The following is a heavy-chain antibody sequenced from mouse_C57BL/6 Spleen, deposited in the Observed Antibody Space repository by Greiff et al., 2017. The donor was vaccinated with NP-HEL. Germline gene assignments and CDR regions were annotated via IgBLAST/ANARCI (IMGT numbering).Heavy chain of an antibody. CDR3: TSTNWGTRFAY. CDR1: GFTFSSYA. V-gene: IGHV5-9-1*02. D-gene: IGHD4-1*01. Sequence: DVMLVESGEGLVKPGGSLKLSCAASGFTFSSYAMSWVRQTPEKRLEWVAYISSGGDYIYYADTVKGRFTISRDNARNTLYLQMSSLKSEDTAMYYCTSTNWGTRFAYWGQGTLVTVSA. J-gene: IGHJ3*01. CDR2: ISSGGDYI.